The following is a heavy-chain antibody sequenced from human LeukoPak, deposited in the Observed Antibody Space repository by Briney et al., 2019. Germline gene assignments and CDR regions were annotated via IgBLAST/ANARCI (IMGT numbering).Heavy chain of an antibody. J-gene: IGHJ4*02. CDR2: VSPESGDT. Sequence: ASVKVSCKASGYTFTNNDINWVRQATGQGLEWMGWVSPESGDTGYAPNFRGRVTMTTDTSINTAYMELTSLTSEDTAIYYCTRGRAAGDWGQGTLVTVSS. V-gene: IGHV1-8*01. CDR3: TRGRAAGD. D-gene: IGHD6-19*01. CDR1: GYTFTNND.